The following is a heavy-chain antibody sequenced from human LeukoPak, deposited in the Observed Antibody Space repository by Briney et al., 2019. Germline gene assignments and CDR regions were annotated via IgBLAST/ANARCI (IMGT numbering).Heavy chain of an antibody. CDR2: IYHSGST. J-gene: IGHJ5*02. V-gene: IGHV4-4*02. Sequence: SETLSLTCAVSGGSISSSNWWSWVRQPPGKGLEWMGEIYHSGSTNYNPSLKSRVTISVDKSKNQFSLKLSSVTAADTAVYYCARGNYDYNWFDHWGQGTLVTVFS. CDR1: GGSISSSNW. D-gene: IGHD1-7*01. CDR3: ARGNYDYNWFDH.